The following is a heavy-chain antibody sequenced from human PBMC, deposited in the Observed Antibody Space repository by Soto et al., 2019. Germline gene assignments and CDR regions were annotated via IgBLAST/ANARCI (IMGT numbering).Heavy chain of an antibody. J-gene: IGHJ5*02. Sequence: SETLSLTCTVSGGSISSYYWSWIRQPAGKGLXWIXRIXXSXXXXXNXXLKSRVTMSVDTSKNQFSLKTNSVTAAETAVYYCARDVIAPPNYFDPWGQGTLVTVSS. CDR3: ARDVIAPPNYFDP. CDR1: GGSISSYY. V-gene: IGHV4-4*07. D-gene: IGHD4-4*01. CDR2: IXXSXXX.